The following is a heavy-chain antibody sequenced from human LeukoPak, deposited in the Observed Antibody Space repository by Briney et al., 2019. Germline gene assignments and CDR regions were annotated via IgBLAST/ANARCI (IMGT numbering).Heavy chain of an antibody. CDR1: GDSISTYY. Sequence: PSETLSLTCTVSGDSISTYYWSWIRQPPGEGLEWIGYIYYRVTSDYNPSLKSRFTMSVDMSTRQISLKLSSVTAADTAVYYCARAVGGDGSGSLWGPGTLVTVSS. J-gene: IGHJ4*02. CDR3: ARAVGGDGSGSL. V-gene: IGHV4-59*01. CDR2: IYYRVTS. D-gene: IGHD3-10*01.